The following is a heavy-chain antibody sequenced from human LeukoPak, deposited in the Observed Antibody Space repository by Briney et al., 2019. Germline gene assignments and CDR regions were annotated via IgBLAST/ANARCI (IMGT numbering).Heavy chain of an antibody. CDR3: ARDYVWGSSESDY. CDR2: ISGNGGVI. J-gene: IGHJ4*02. CDR1: GFTFSDNY. Sequence: GGSLRLSCAASGFTFSDNYMTWVRQAPGKGLEWLSYISGNGGVIQYADSVKGRFTISRDNAKNSLYLQMNSLRVEDTAIYYCARDYVWGSSESDYWGQGTLVTVSS. D-gene: IGHD7-27*01. V-gene: IGHV3-11*04.